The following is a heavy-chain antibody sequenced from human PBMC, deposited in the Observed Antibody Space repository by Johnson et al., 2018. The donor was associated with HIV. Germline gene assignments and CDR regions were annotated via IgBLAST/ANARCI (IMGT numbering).Heavy chain of an antibody. J-gene: IGHJ3*02. D-gene: IGHD1-1*01. Sequence: QMQLVESGGGVVQPGGSLRLSCAATGFTFNSYAMHWVRQAPGKGLECVAFTRYDGSNKYYADSVKGRFTISRDNSKNTLYLQMNSLGAEDTAVYYCAKDRTGFDAFDIWGQGTMVTVSS. V-gene: IGHV3-30*02. CDR1: GFTFNSYA. CDR3: AKDRTGFDAFDI. CDR2: TRYDGSNK.